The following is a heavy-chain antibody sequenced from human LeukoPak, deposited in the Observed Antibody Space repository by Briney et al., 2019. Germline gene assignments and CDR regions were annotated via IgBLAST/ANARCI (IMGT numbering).Heavy chain of an antibody. D-gene: IGHD6-19*01. V-gene: IGHV1-18*04. Sequence: ASVKVSCKASGYTFTSYGISWVRQAPGQGLEWMGWINNYNGNADYAQKLQGRVTVTTDTSTSTAYMELKSLRSDDTAVYYCARQAGGYSSGWYQFHFDHWGQGTLVTVSS. J-gene: IGHJ4*02. CDR1: GYTFTSYG. CDR2: INNYNGNA. CDR3: ARQAGGYSSGWYQFHFDH.